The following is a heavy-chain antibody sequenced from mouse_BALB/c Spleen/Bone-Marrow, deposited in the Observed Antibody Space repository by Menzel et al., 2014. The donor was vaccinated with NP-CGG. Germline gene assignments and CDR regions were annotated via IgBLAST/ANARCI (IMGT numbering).Heavy chain of an antibody. CDR2: IYPGGGYT. D-gene: IGHD2-14*01. J-gene: IGHJ1*01. Sequence: VQLQQSGAELVRPGTSVKISCTASGYTFTNYWLGWVKPRPGHGLEWIGDIYPGGGYTNYNEKFKGKATLTADTSSSTAYMQLSSLTSEDSAVYFCAREVRRYFDVWGAGTTVTVSS. V-gene: IGHV1-63*02. CDR3: AREVRRYFDV. CDR1: GYTFTNYW.